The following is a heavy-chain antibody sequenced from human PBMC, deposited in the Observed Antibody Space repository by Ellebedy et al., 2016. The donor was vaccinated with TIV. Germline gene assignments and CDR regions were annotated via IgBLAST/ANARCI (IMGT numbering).Heavy chain of an antibody. J-gene: IGHJ4*02. V-gene: IGHV4-31*03. CDR2: IYYTGSN. Sequence: MPSETLSLTCTVSGGSISGSSYYWGWIRQHPGKGLEWIGYIYYTGSNYYNPSLKSRLIISVDTSKNQFSLKLTSVTAADTAVYYCARGRWLQPYFDYWGQGTPVTVSS. CDR3: ARGRWLQPYFDY. D-gene: IGHD5-24*01. CDR1: GGSISGSSYY.